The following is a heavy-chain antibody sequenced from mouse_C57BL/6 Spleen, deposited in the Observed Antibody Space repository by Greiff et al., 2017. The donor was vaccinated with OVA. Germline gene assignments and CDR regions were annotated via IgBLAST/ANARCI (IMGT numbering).Heavy chain of an antibody. V-gene: IGHV1-19*01. D-gene: IGHD1-1*01. CDR1: GYTFTDYY. CDR2: INPYNGGT. CDR3: ARFSSSYGSSYGAMDY. J-gene: IGHJ4*01. Sequence: EVQLQQSGPVLVKPGASVKMSCKASGYTFTDYYMNWVKQSHGKSLEWIGVINPYNGGTSYNQKFKGKATLTVDKSSSTAYMELNSLTSEDSAVYYCARFSSSYGSSYGAMDYWGQGTSVTVSS.